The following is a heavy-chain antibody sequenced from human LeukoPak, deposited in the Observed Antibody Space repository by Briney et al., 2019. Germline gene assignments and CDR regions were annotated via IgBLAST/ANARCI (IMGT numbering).Heavy chain of an antibody. Sequence: PSETLSLTCSVSGGSTSGYYWSWIRQPPGKGLEWIGYTYYSGSTNYNPSLKSRVTISGDTSKNQFSLRLSSVTAADTAVYYCARLRASTGFDPWGQGTLVTVSS. CDR2: TYYSGST. D-gene: IGHD1-1*01. J-gene: IGHJ5*02. CDR1: GGSTSGYY. CDR3: ARLRASTGFDP. V-gene: IGHV4-59*08.